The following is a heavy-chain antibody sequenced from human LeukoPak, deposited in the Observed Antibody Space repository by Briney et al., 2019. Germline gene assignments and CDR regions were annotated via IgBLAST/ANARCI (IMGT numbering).Heavy chain of an antibody. J-gene: IGHJ4*02. V-gene: IGHV3-30*18. Sequence: GGALRLSGAASGFTFSNYGMHWLRQAPGKGLEWVTLISYDGSNKYYAVSVKGRFTISRDNSKNTLYLQMTSLRAEDTAVYYCAKDYRPHDFWSGLVDYWGQGTLVTVSS. CDR3: AKDYRPHDFWSGLVDY. CDR1: GFTFSNYG. CDR2: ISYDGSNK. D-gene: IGHD3-3*01.